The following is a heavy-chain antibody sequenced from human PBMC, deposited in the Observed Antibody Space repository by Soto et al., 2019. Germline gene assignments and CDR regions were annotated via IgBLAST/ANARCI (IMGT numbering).Heavy chain of an antibody. J-gene: IGHJ1*01. V-gene: IGHV3-30*18. CDR1: GFTFSSYC. CDR2: ISYDGSNK. D-gene: IGHD6-19*01. CDR3: AKDPTPGSGWYGSTRGYFQH. Sequence: QVQLVESGGGVVQPGRSLRLSCAASGFTFSSYCMHWVRQAPGKGLEWVAVISYDGSNKYYADSVKGRLTISRDNSKNALYLQMNSLRAEDTAVYYCAKDPTPGSGWYGSTRGYFQHWGQGTLVTVSS.